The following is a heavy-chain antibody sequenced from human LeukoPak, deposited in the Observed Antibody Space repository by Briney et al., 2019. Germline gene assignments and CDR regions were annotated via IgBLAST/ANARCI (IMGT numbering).Heavy chain of an antibody. CDR1: GFTFSSYG. CDR2: ISYDGSNK. CDR3: AKDRNDYGDYGGFDY. J-gene: IGHJ4*02. D-gene: IGHD4-17*01. Sequence: GGSLRLSCAASGFTFSSYGMHWVRQAPGKGLEWEAVISYDGSNKYYADSVKGRFTISRDNSKNTLYLQMNSLRAEVTAVYYCAKDRNDYGDYGGFDYWGQGTLVTVSS. V-gene: IGHV3-30*18.